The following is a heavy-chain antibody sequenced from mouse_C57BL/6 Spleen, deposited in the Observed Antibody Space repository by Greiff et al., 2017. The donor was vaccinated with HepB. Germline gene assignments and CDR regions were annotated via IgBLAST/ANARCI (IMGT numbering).Heavy chain of an antibody. CDR3: ARKGITTAYWYFDV. V-gene: IGHV2-9-1*01. Sequence: VQGVESGPGLVAPSQSLSITCTVSGFSLTSYAISWVRQPPGKGLEWLGVIWTGGGTNYNSALNSRLSISKDNSKSQVFLKMNSLQTDDTARYYCARKGITTAYWYFDVWGTGTTVTVSS. CDR1: GFSLTSYA. J-gene: IGHJ1*03. CDR2: IWTGGGT. D-gene: IGHD1-2*01.